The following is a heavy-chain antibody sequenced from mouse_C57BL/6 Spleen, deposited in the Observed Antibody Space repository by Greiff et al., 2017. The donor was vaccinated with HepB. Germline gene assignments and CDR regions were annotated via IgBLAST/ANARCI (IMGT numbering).Heavy chain of an antibody. Sequence: EVKVEESGGGLVQPGGSLSLSCAASGFTFTDYYMSWVRQPPGKALEWLGFIRNKANGYTTEYSASVKGRFTISRDNSQSILYLQMNALRAEDSATYYCASLYYDYDGYYFDYWGQGTTLTVSS. V-gene: IGHV7-3*01. J-gene: IGHJ2*01. D-gene: IGHD2-4*01. CDR2: IRNKANGYTT. CDR3: ASLYYDYDGYYFDY. CDR1: GFTFTDYY.